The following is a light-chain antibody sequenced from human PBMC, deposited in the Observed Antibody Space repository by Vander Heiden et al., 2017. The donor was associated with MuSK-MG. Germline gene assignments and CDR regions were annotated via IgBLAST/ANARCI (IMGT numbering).Light chain of an antibody. J-gene: IGLJ1*01. CDR3: CSYAGSSAFYV. V-gene: IGLV2-23*02. CDR2: EVT. Sequence: QSALTQPASVSGSPGQSITISCTGTSSDVGSYNLVSWYQHHPGKAPKLMIYEVTKRPSGVSNRFSGSKSDNTASLTISGLQAEVEADYYCCSYAGSSAFYVFGTGTKVTVL. CDR1: SSDVGSYNL.